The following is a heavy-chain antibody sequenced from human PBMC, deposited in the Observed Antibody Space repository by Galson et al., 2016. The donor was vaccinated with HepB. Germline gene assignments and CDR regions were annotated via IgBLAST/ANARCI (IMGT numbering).Heavy chain of an antibody. D-gene: IGHD3-10*01. V-gene: IGHV3-23*01. CDR2: ISDIGANT. CDR3: AARYGEFLMVFDY. CDR1: GFIFNSHA. Sequence: SLRLSCAGSGFIFNSHAMSWVRQAPGKGLELVSAISDIGANTYHADFVKGRFTISRDNSKNTMYLQMNSLRVEDTAVYYCAARYGEFLMVFDYWGQGTLVTVSP. J-gene: IGHJ4*02.